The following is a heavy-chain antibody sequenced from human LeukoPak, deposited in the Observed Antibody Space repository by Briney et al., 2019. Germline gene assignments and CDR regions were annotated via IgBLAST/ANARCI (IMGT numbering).Heavy chain of an antibody. J-gene: IGHJ4*02. D-gene: IGHD3-22*01. CDR3: ARAYDSSGPGDY. CDR2: INPNSGGT. V-gene: IGHV1-2*02. Sequence: ASAKVSCKASGYTFTGYYMHWVRQAPGQGLEWMGWINPNSGGTNYAQKFQGRVTMTRDTSISTAYMELSRLRSDDTAVYYCARAYDSSGPGDYWGQGTLVTVSS. CDR1: GYTFTGYY.